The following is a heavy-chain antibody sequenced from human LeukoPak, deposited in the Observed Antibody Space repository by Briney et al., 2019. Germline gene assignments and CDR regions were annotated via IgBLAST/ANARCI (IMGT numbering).Heavy chain of an antibody. CDR2: IIPIFGTA. Sequence: ASVKVSCKASGGTFSSYAISWVRQAPGQGLEWMGGIIPIFGTANYAQKFQGRVTITAGESTSTAYMELSSLRSEDTAVYYCARDPYYYGSGSYQTPGVLDYGGQGTLVTVSA. D-gene: IGHD3-10*01. CDR1: GGTFSSYA. CDR3: ARDPYYYGSGSYQTPGVLDY. V-gene: IGHV1-69*13. J-gene: IGHJ4*02.